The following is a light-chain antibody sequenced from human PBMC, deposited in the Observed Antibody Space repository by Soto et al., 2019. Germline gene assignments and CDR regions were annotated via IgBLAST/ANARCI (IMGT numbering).Light chain of an antibody. CDR3: SSYTTSNTRQIV. J-gene: IGLJ1*01. CDR1: SSEVGGYNY. Sequence: QSALTQPASVSGSPGQSITISCTGTSSEVGGYNYVSWYQHHPGKAPKLIIYDVSNRPSGVSIRFSGSKSDNTASLTISGVQPEVEADYHCSSYTTSNTRQIVFGSGTKVTVL. V-gene: IGLV2-14*03. CDR2: DVS.